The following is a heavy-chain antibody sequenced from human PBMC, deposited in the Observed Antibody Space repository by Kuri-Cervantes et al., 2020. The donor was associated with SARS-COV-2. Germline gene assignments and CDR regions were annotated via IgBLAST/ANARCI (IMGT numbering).Heavy chain of an antibody. D-gene: IGHD2-2*01. Sequence: GESLKISCAASGFTFSSYSMNWVRQAPGKGLEWVSYISSSSSTIYYADSVKGRFTISRDNAKNSLYLQMNSLRDEDTAVYYCAREYCSSTSCPPYYYYGMDVWGQGTTVTVSS. V-gene: IGHV3-48*02. J-gene: IGHJ6*02. CDR1: GFTFSSYS. CDR2: ISSSSSTI. CDR3: AREYCSSTSCPPYYYYGMDV.